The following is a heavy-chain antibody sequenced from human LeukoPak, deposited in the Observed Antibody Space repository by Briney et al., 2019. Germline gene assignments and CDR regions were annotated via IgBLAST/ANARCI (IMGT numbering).Heavy chain of an antibody. CDR3: TRHAPVATLEGFDY. J-gene: IGHJ4*02. Sequence: GGSLRLSCAASGFTFSGSAMHWVRQASGKGLEWVSRIRSKANSYATAYAASVKGRFTISRDDSKNTAYLQMNSLKTEDTAVYYCTRHAPVATLEGFDYWGQGTLVTVSS. D-gene: IGHD6-19*01. CDR2: IRSKANSYAT. V-gene: IGHV3-73*01. CDR1: GFTFSGSA.